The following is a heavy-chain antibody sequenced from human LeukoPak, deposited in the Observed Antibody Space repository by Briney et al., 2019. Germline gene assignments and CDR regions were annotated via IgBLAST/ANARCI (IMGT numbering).Heavy chain of an antibody. CDR3: ARQYCGRSSCYFDY. D-gene: IGHD2-21*01. CDR2: ISSSSYI. Sequence: PGGSLRLSCAASGFTFSDYHMSWIRQAPGKGLEWVSFISSSSYIHYADSVKGRFAISRDNAKNSLYLQMNSLRAEDTAVYYCARQYCGRSSCYFDYWGQGTLVTVSS. CDR1: GFTFSDYH. J-gene: IGHJ4*02. V-gene: IGHV3-69-1*01.